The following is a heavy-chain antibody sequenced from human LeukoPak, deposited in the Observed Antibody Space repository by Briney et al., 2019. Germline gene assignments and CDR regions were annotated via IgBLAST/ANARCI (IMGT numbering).Heavy chain of an antibody. Sequence: YSVKVSCKASGGSFSSYAISWVRQAPGQGLEWMGVIIPIFGTANYAQKFQGRVTITTDESTSTAYMELSSLRSEDTAVYYCAISPEGYFYDSSGYFDYWGQGTLVTVSS. D-gene: IGHD3-22*01. J-gene: IGHJ4*02. CDR1: GGSFSSYA. CDR2: IIPIFGTA. V-gene: IGHV1-69*05. CDR3: AISPEGYFYDSSGYFDY.